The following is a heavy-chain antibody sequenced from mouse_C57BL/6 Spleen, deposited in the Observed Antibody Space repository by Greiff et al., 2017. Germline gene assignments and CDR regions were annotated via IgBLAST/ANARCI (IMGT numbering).Heavy chain of an antibody. CDR3: ARWYGSSWGFDY. D-gene: IGHD1-1*01. Sequence: QVQLQQPGAELVMPGASVKLSCKASGYTFTSYWMHWVKQRPGQGLEWIGEIDPSDSYTNYNQKFKGKSTLTVDKSSSTAYMQLSSLTSEDSAVYYCARWYGSSWGFDYWGQGTTLTVSS. CDR1: GYTFTSYW. CDR2: IDPSDSYT. J-gene: IGHJ2*01. V-gene: IGHV1-69*01.